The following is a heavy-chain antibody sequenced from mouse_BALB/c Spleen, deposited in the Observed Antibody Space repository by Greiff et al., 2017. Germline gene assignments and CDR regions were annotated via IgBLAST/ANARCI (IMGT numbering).Heavy chain of an antibody. V-gene: IGHV1S29*02. J-gene: IGHJ4*01. D-gene: IGHD4-1*01. CDR2: IYPYNGGT. CDR3: ARPKLGRGAMDY. CDR1: GYTFTDYN. Sequence: VQLKQSGPELVKPGASVKISCKASGYTFTDYNMHWVKQSHGKSLEWIGYIYPYNGGTGYNQKFKSKATLTVDNSSSTAYMELRSLTSEDSAVYYCARPKLGRGAMDYWGQGTSVTVSS.